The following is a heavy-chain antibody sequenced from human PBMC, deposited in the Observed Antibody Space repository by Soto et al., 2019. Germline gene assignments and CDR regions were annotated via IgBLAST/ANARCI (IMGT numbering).Heavy chain of an antibody. J-gene: IGHJ4*02. CDR2: IYHSGST. CDR3: ARDVGYHYDGSPSGQFDF. D-gene: IGHD3-22*01. Sequence: QVELQESGPGLVKPSGTLSLTCVVSGNSISTTNWWSWVRQSPGKGLEWIGEIYHSGSTNYSPSLKSRVTISVAKSKNQFSLKLSSVTAADTAVYYCARDVGYHYDGSPSGQFDFWGQGTLVTVSS. V-gene: IGHV4-4*02. CDR1: GNSISTTNW.